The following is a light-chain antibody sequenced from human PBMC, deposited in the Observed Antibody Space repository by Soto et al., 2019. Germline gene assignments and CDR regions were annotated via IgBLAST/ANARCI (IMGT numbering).Light chain of an antibody. CDR1: SSDVGGYNY. J-gene: IGLJ1*01. Sequence: QSVLTQPASVSGSPVQSITISCTGTSSDVGGYNYVSWYQQHPGKAPKLMIYDVSNRPSGVSNRFSGSKSGNTASLTISGLQAEDEADYYCSSYTSSSTPRVFGTGTKVTVL. CDR3: SSYTSSSTPRV. V-gene: IGLV2-14*01. CDR2: DVS.